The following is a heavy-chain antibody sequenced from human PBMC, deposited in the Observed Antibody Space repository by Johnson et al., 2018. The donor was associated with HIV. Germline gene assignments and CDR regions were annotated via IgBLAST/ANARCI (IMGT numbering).Heavy chain of an antibody. CDR2: ISYDGKNK. J-gene: IGHJ3*02. CDR3: AKERQLVRAFDI. D-gene: IGHD6-6*01. CDR1: GFTFSSYA. Sequence: QVHLVESGGGVVQPGRSLRLSCAASGFTFSSYAMHWVRQAPGKGLEWVAVISYDGKNKDYADPVKGRFTISRDNSKNTLYLQMNSLRPEDTAVYYCAKERQLVRAFDIWGQGTMVTVSS. V-gene: IGHV3-30*04.